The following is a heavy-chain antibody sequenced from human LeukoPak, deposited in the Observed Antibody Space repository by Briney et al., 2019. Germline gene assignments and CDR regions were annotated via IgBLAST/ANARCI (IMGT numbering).Heavy chain of an antibody. CDR1: GFTFSDYY. CDR3: ARVGADYGGNSGTKGGWYFDY. Sequence: PGGSLRLSCAASGFTFSDYYMSWIRQAPGKGLEWVSYISSSSYTNYADSVKGRFTISRDNAKNSLYLQMNSLRAEDTAVYYCARVGADYGGNSGTKGGWYFDYWGQGTLVTVSS. V-gene: IGHV3-11*05. J-gene: IGHJ4*02. CDR2: ISSSSYT. D-gene: IGHD4-23*01.